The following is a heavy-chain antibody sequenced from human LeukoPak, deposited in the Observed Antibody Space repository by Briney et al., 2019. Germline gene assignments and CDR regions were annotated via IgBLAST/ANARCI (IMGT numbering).Heavy chain of an antibody. V-gene: IGHV4-30-4*08. CDR3: ARVLTQDRTGTISDATDY. D-gene: IGHD1-1*01. Sequence: SETLSLTCAVSGYSISSGYYWSWIRQPPGKGLEWIGYIYYSGSTYYNPSLKSRVTISVDTSKNQFSLKLSSVTAADTAVYYCARVLTQDRTGTISDATDYWGQGTLVTVSS. CDR2: IYYSGST. J-gene: IGHJ4*02. CDR1: GYSISSGYY.